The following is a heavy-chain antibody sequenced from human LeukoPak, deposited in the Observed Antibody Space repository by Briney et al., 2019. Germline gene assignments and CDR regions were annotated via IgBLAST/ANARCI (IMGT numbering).Heavy chain of an antibody. CDR2: NSGGST. V-gene: IGHV3-23*01. J-gene: IGHJ4*02. Sequence: GGSLRLSCAASGFTFSSYAVYWVRQAPGRGLEWVSSNSGGSTYYADSVKGRVTISRDNSKNTLYLQMNSLRAEDTAVYYCAKDLGSSGWYIDYWGQGTLVTVSS. CDR1: GFTFSSYA. D-gene: IGHD6-19*01. CDR3: AKDLGSSGWYIDY.